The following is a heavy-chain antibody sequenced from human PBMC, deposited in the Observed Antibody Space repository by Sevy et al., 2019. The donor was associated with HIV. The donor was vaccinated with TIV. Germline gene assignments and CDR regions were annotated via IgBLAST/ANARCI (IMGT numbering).Heavy chain of an antibody. J-gene: IGHJ3*02. CDR1: GYSFTSYW. Sequence: GESLKISCKGSGYSFTSYWIGWVRQMPGKGLEWMGIIYPGDSDTRYSPSFQGQVTISADKSISTAYLQWSSLKASDTSMYYCARHRYYYVSSAYDAFDIWVQGTMVTVSS. D-gene: IGHD3-22*01. CDR3: ARHRYYYVSSAYDAFDI. CDR2: IYPGDSDT. V-gene: IGHV5-51*01.